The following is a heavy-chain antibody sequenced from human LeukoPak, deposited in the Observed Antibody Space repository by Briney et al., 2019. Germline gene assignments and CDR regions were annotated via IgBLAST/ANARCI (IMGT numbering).Heavy chain of an antibody. Sequence: NPSETLSLTCTVPGGSISSGGYYWSWIRQHPGKGLEWIGYIYYSGSTYYNPSLKSRVTISVDTSKNQFSLKLSSVTAADTAVYYCARLAAAGIASFNEYYYYGMDVWGQGTTVTVSS. CDR2: IYYSGST. J-gene: IGHJ6*02. D-gene: IGHD6-13*01. CDR1: GGSISSGGYY. V-gene: IGHV4-31*03. CDR3: ARLAAAGIASFNEYYYYGMDV.